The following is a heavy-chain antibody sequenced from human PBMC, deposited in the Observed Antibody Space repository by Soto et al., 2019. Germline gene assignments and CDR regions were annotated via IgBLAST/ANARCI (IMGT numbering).Heavy chain of an antibody. D-gene: IGHD3-16*02. CDR1: GFTFSSYG. V-gene: IGHV3-30*18. Sequence: QVQLVESGGGVVQPGRSLRLSCAASGFTFSSYGMHWVRQAPGKGLEWVAVLSYDGSNKYYADSVKGRFTISRDNSKNTLYLQMNSLRAEDTAVYYCAKDLDDYIWGSYRFLGVFDYWGQGTLVTVSS. CDR2: LSYDGSNK. CDR3: AKDLDDYIWGSYRFLGVFDY. J-gene: IGHJ4*02.